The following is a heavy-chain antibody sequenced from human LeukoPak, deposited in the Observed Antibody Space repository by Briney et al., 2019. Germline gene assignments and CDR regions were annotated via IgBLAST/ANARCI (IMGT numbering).Heavy chain of an antibody. CDR3: AKVLASYPSNYYGMDV. J-gene: IGHJ6*02. D-gene: IGHD1-26*01. V-gene: IGHV3-23*01. Sequence: GGSLRLSCAASGFTFSSYAMSWVRQAPGKGLEWVSAISGSGGSTYHADSVKGRFTISRDNSKNTLYLQMNSLRAEDTAVYYCAKVLASYPSNYYGMDVWGQGTTVTVSS. CDR1: GFTFSSYA. CDR2: ISGSGGST.